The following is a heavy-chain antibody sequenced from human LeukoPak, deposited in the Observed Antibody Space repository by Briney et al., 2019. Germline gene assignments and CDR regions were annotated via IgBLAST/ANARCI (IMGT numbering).Heavy chain of an antibody. Sequence: GGSLRLSCAASGFTFSDYYMSWIRQAPGKGLEWVSYISSSGSTIYYADSVKGRFTISRDNSKNTLYLQMNSLRADDTAVYYCARDHQVSYFDYWGQGTLVTVSS. J-gene: IGHJ4*02. CDR1: GFTFSDYY. V-gene: IGHV3-11*04. D-gene: IGHD6-6*01. CDR2: ISSSGSTI. CDR3: ARDHQVSYFDY.